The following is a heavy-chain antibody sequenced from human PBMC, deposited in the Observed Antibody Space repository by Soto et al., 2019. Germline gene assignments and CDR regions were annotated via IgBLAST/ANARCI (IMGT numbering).Heavy chain of an antibody. CDR3: ARDNDYGAFDP. Sequence: PGGSLRLSCVASGFIYSSFWMHWVRQAPGKGPVWVSRINSDGSSTGYADSVKGRFTISRDNAKNTLYLQMSSLRGEDTAVYYCARDNDYGAFDPWGQGTLVTVSS. D-gene: IGHD4-17*01. J-gene: IGHJ5*02. V-gene: IGHV3-74*01. CDR1: GFIYSSFW. CDR2: INSDGSST.